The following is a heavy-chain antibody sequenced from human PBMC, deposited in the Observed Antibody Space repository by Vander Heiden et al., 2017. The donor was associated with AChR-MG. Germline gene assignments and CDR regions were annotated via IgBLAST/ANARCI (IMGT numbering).Heavy chain of an antibody. V-gene: IGHV4-30-4*01. D-gene: IGHD3-10*01. CDR3: ARDLYYYGSGTLGDWFEP. CDR1: GGSISSGDYY. Sequence: QVQLQESGPGLVKPSQTLSLTCTVSGGSISSGDYYWSWIRQPPGKGLEWIGYIYYSGSTYYNPSLKSRVTISVDTSKNQFSLKLSSVTAADTAVYYCARDLYYYGSGTLGDWFEPWGQGTLVTVSS. CDR2: IYYSGST. J-gene: IGHJ5*02.